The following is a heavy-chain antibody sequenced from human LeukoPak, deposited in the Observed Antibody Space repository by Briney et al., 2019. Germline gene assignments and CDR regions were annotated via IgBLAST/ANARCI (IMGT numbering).Heavy chain of an antibody. V-gene: IGHV1-2*02. D-gene: IGHD2-15*01. CDR2: INPNSGGT. Sequence: GASVKVSCKASGYTFTGYYMHWVRQAPGQGLEWMGWINPNSGGTNYAQKFQGRVTMTRDTSISTAYMELSRLRSDDTAVYYCARVLKYCSGGSCLVPFDYWGQGTLVSVSS. CDR3: ARVLKYCSGGSCLVPFDY. CDR1: GYTFTGYY. J-gene: IGHJ4*02.